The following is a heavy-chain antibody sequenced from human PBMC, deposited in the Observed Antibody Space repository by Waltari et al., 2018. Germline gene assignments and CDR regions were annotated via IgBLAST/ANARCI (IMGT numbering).Heavy chain of an antibody. D-gene: IGHD3-22*01. CDR2: VEYEEGET. CDR1: GYTFTDYS. V-gene: IGHV1-69-2*01. J-gene: IGHJ5*02. Sequence: EVQLVQSGAVVKKPGATVKISCKVSGYTFTDYSMHWVDQAPGKGLEWVGFVEYEEGETIYAEKFQGRVTITTDKSTDTAYMEMSSLRSEDTAVYYCAKGQYYDKSGGFDPWGQGTMVTVSS. CDR3: AKGQYYDKSGGFDP.